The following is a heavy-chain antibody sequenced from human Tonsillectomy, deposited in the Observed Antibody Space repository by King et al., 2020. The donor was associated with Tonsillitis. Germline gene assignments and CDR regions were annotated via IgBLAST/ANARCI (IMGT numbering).Heavy chain of an antibody. CDR3: ARVGSSWYRSCYGMDV. CDR2: IYYSGST. Sequence: QLQESGPGLVKPSETLSLTCTVSGGSISSYYWSWIRQPPGKGLEWIGYIYYSGSTNYNPSLKSRVTISVDTSKNQFSLKLSSVTAADTAVYYCARVGSSWYRSCYGMDVWGQGTTVTVSS. D-gene: IGHD6-13*01. V-gene: IGHV4-59*01. CDR1: GGSISSYY. J-gene: IGHJ6*02.